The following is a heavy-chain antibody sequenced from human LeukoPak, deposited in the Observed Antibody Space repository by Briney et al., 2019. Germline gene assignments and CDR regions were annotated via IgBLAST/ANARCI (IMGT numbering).Heavy chain of an antibody. V-gene: IGHV3-49*04. CDR2: IRSKAYGGTK. CDR1: GFTFGDYA. Sequence: GGSLRLSRTTSGFTFGDYAMSWVRQAPGKGLEWVGFIRSKAYGGTKEYAASVKGRFTISRDDSKSVAYLQMNSLKTEDTALYYCTRTMNHLAPPYYFDYWGQGTLVTVSS. J-gene: IGHJ4*02. CDR3: TRTMNHLAPPYYFDY.